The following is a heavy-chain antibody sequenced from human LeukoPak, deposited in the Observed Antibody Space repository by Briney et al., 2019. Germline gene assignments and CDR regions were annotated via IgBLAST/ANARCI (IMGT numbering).Heavy chain of an antibody. CDR2: INHSGST. CDR3: ARGPVEALADAFDV. CDR1: GGSFSGYY. D-gene: IGHD6-19*01. J-gene: IGHJ3*01. V-gene: IGHV4-34*01. Sequence: SETLTLTCAVYGGSFSGYYWTWIRQPPGKGLEWIGEINHSGSTNHNPSPTSQVNITIDTSKNHCTRKLSSVTAADTAVYYYARGPVEALADAFDVWGQGTMVTVSS.